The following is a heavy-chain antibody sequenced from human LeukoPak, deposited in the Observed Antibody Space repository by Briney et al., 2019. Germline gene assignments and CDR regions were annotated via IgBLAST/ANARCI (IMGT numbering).Heavy chain of an antibody. CDR3: AKRPKYCSSTSCYGFDY. CDR1: GFTFSSYA. CDR2: ISGSGGST. D-gene: IGHD2-2*01. V-gene: IGHV3-23*01. J-gene: IGHJ4*02. Sequence: PGGSLRLSCAASGFTFSSYAMSWVRQAPGKGLEWVSAISGSGGSTYYADSVEGRFTISRDNSKNTLYLQMNSLRAEDTAVYYCAKRPKYCSSTSCYGFDYWGQGTLVTVSS.